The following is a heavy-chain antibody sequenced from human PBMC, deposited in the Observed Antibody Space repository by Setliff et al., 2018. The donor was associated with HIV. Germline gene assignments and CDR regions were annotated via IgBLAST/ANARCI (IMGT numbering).Heavy chain of an antibody. CDR2: INHSGST. V-gene: IGHV4-39*07. CDR3: NIYYYYYMDV. Sequence: PSETLSLTCSVSGASISSNSYYWSWIRQPPGKGLEWIGEINHSGSTNYNPSLKSRVTISVDTSKNQFSLKLSSVTAADTAVYYCNIYYYYYMDVWGKGTTVTVSS. CDR1: GASISSNSYY. J-gene: IGHJ6*03.